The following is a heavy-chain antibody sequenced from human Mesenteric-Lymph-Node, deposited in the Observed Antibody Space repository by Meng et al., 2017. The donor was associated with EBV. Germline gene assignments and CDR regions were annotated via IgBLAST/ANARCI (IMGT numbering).Heavy chain of an antibody. CDR3: AGWSARLEY. V-gene: IGHV2-5*01. CDR2: IYWNDDK. Sequence: LTLTCTFSGFSLSTSGVGVGWIRQPPGKALEWLALIYWNDDKRYSPSLKSRLSITKNTSKNQVVLTMADMDPVDTGTYYCAGWSARLEYWGPGTLVTVSS. CDR1: GFSLSTSGVG. D-gene: IGHD3-3*01. J-gene: IGHJ4*02.